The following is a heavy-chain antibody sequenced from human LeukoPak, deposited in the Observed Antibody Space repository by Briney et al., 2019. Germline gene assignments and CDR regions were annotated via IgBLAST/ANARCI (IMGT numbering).Heavy chain of an antibody. Sequence: GGSLRLSCAASGFTFSSYWMSWVRQAPGKGLEWVANIKQDGSEKYYVDSVKGRFSISRDNAKNSLYLQMNSLRAEDTAVYYCASALPRIQLWQGNYWGQGTLVTVSS. CDR2: IKQDGSEK. D-gene: IGHD5-18*01. CDR3: ASALPRIQLWQGNY. CDR1: GFTFSSYW. V-gene: IGHV3-7*03. J-gene: IGHJ4*02.